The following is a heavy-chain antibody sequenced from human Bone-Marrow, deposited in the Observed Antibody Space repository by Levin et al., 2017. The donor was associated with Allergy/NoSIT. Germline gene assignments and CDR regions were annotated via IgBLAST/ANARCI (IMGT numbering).Heavy chain of an antibody. V-gene: IGHV3-21*01. CDR1: GFTFSSYS. D-gene: IGHD6-6*01. J-gene: IGHJ5*02. CDR3: ARGYSSSVNWFDP. CDR2: ISSSSSYI. Sequence: GESLKISCAASGFTFSSYSMNWVRQAPGKGLEWVSSISSSSSYIYYADSVKGRFTISRDNAKNSLYLQMNSLRAEDTAVYYCARGYSSSVNWFDPWGQGTLVTVSS.